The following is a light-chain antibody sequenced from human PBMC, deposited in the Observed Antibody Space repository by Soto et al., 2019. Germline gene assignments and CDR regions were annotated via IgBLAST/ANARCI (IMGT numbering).Light chain of an antibody. J-gene: IGKJ4*01. CDR1: QSVSNNY. CDR2: GAS. CDR3: QQFSSYPLT. V-gene: IGKV3-20*01. Sequence: IVLTQSPGTVALSPGESATLSCRPSQSVSNNYLAWYQQKPGQAPRLLIYGASSRATGFPDRFSGGGSGTDFTLTISRLEPEDFAVYYCQQFSSYPLTFGGGIKVEIK.